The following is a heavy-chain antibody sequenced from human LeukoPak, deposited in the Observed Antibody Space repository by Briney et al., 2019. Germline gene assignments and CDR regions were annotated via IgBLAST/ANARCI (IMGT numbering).Heavy chain of an antibody. Sequence: GGSLRLSCAASGFTFSSHWMHWVRQAPGKGLVWVSRINSDGSITSYADSVKGRFTISRDNAKNTLYLQMNSLRAEDTAVYYCARDAVDTANAVWGQGTTVTVSS. D-gene: IGHD5-18*01. V-gene: IGHV3-74*01. CDR2: INSDGSIT. CDR3: ARDAVDTANAV. CDR1: GFTFSSHW. J-gene: IGHJ6*02.